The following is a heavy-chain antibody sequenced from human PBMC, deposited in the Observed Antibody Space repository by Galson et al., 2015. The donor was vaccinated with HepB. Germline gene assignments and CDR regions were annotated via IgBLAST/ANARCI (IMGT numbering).Heavy chain of an antibody. CDR1: GFSLSTSGMC. D-gene: IGHD6-19*01. CDR3: AHRRAGQWVDY. CDR2: IDWDDDK. J-gene: IGHJ4*02. V-gene: IGHV2-5*08. Sequence: PALVKPTQTLTLTCTFSGFSLSTSGMCVSWIRQPPGKALEWLARIDWDDDKRYSPSLKSRLTITKDTSKNQVVLAMTNMDPVDTATYYCAHRRAGQWVDYWGQGTLVTVSS.